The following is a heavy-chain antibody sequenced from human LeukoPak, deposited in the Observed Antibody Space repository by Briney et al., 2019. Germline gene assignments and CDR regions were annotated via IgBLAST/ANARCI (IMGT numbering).Heavy chain of an antibody. D-gene: IGHD3-9*01. CDR3: AREYDVLTRFAFDI. Sequence: PRGSLRLSCAASGFTFSSYGMHWVRQAPGKGLEWVAVIWYDGSNKYYADSVKGRFTISRDNSKNTLYLQMNSLRAEDTAVYYCAREYDVLTRFAFDIWGQGTMVTVSS. J-gene: IGHJ3*02. CDR1: GFTFSSYG. CDR2: IWYDGSNK. V-gene: IGHV3-33*01.